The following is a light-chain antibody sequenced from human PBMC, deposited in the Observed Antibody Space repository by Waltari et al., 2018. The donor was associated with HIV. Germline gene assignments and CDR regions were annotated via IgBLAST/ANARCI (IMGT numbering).Light chain of an antibody. CDR1: GSDIGGYAY. Sequence: QSALTQPASVSGSPGQSITIPCTGTGSDIGGYAYVSWYQQHPGKAPKLMIYEVTNRPSGVSNRFSGSKSGNTASLTISGLQAEDEADYYCSSYTGSSTYVFGTGTKVTVL. V-gene: IGLV2-14*01. CDR3: SSYTGSSTYV. CDR2: EVT. J-gene: IGLJ1*01.